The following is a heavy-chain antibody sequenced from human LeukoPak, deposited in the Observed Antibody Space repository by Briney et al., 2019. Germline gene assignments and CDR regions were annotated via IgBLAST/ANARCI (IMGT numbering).Heavy chain of an antibody. J-gene: IGHJ4*02. V-gene: IGHV3-9*01. CDR3: AKDISYDILTGYPDY. CDR2: ISWNSGSI. Sequence: GGSLRLSCAASGFTFDDYAMHWVRQAPGKGLEWVSGISWNSGSIGYADSVKGRFTISRDNAKNSLYLQMNSLRAEDTALYYCAKDISYDILTGYPDYWGQGTPVTVSP. D-gene: IGHD3-9*01. CDR1: GFTFDDYA.